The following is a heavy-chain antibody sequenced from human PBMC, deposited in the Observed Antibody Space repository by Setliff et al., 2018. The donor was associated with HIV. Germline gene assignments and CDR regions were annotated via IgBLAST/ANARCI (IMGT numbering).Heavy chain of an antibody. Sequence: PSETLSLTCTVSGGSTSSGSYYWSWIRQPAGKGLEWIGLIYTSGRTNYNPSLKSRVTISVDTSKNQFSLNLSSVTAADTAVYYCASLFHDTSAPWLYYFDHWGQGTLVTVSS. V-gene: IGHV4-61*02. J-gene: IGHJ4*02. CDR3: ASLFHDTSAPWLYYFDH. CDR1: GGSTSSGSYY. CDR2: IYTSGRT. D-gene: IGHD3-22*01.